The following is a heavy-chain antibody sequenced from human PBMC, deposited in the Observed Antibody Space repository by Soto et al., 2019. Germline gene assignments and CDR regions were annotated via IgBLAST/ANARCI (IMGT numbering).Heavy chain of an antibody. D-gene: IGHD3-9*01. CDR2: IYYSGST. CDR1: GGSISSYY. CDR3: ARARYYRSWFDP. J-gene: IGHJ5*02. Sequence: SETLSLTCTVSGGSISSYYWSWIRQPPGKGLEWIGYIYYSGSTNYNPSLKSRVTISVDTSKNQFSLKLSSVTAADTAVYYCARARYYRSWFDPWGQGTLVTVSS. V-gene: IGHV4-59*01.